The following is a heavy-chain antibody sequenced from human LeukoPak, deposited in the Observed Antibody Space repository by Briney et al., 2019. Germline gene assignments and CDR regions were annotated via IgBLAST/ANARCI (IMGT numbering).Heavy chain of an antibody. CDR3: AKGPGAAVGKRYIQH. J-gene: IGHJ1*01. D-gene: IGHD6-13*01. V-gene: IGHV3-43D*03. CDR2: ISWDSSNT. Sequence: GGSLRLSCAASGFTFNDYAMHWVRHAPGKGLEWVSLISWDSSNTYYADSVKGRFTISRDNSKNSLSLQMNSLRAEDTALYYCAKGPGAAVGKRYIQHWGQGTLVTVSS. CDR1: GFTFNDYA.